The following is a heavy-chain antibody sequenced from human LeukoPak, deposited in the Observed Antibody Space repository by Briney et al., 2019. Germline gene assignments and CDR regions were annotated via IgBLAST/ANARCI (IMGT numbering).Heavy chain of an antibody. D-gene: IGHD3-10*01. CDR3: ARAGSYSEYYFDY. V-gene: IGHV4-30-4*01. Sequence: SETLSLTCTVSGGSISSGDYYWSWIRQPPGKGLEWIGYIYYSGSTYYNPSLKSRVTISVDTSKNQFSLKLSSVTAADTAVYYCARAGSYSEYYFDYWGQGTLVTVSS. CDR2: IYYSGST. J-gene: IGHJ4*02. CDR1: GGSISSGDYY.